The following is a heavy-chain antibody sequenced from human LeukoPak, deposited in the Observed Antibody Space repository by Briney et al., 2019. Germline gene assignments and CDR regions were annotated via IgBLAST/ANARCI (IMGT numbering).Heavy chain of an antibody. D-gene: IGHD3-3*01. Sequence: GGSLRLSCAASGFTFTNYAMSWVRQAPGKGLEWVSVISGNGGNTYYADSVKGRFTISRDNSKNTLFLQMNSLRAGDTAVYYCTKDPSFWSGFYDYWGQGTLSPSPQ. CDR3: TKDPSFWSGFYDY. CDR1: GFTFTNYA. V-gene: IGHV3-23*01. CDR2: ISGNGGNT. J-gene: IGHJ4*02.